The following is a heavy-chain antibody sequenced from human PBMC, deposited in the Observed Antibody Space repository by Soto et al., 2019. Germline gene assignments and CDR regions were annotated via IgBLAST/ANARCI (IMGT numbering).Heavy chain of an antibody. V-gene: IGHV4-30-4*01. CDR2: IYYTGKT. D-gene: IGHD2-2*01. CDR3: GRDLTSNANCIDP. J-gene: IGHJ5*02. Sequence: ASETLSLTCSVSGDYIHVGGYYWTWIRQRPGKGLEWMGYIYYTGKTYYNPSLESRLTRSVDRSKNQFSLRLTSVTAADTAVYFCGRDLTSNANCIDPWGQGTLVTVSS. CDR1: GDYIHVGGYY.